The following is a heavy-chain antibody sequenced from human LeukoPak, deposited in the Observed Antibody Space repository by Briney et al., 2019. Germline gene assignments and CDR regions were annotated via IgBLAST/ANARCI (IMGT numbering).Heavy chain of an antibody. CDR1: GGSFSGYF. V-gene: IGHV4-34*01. Sequence: NPSETLPLPCVVYGGSFSGYFWSWLRPPPAKGLQWSGEINHRGSTNYNPSLKSRVIISVDTSKNQFSLKLTSVTAADTAVYYCARSRLHPILLDYWGQGTQVSVSS. CDR2: INHRGST. J-gene: IGHJ4*02. CDR3: ARSRLHPILLDY. D-gene: IGHD5-24*01.